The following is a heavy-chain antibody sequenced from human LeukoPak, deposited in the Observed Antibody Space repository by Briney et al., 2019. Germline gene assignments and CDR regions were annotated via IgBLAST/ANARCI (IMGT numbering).Heavy chain of an antibody. Sequence: GGTLRLSCAASGFTFRSSEMNWVRQAPGKGLEWVSYISDGGKTKYYADSVKGRFTISRDNSKNTLYLQMNSLRAEDTAVYYCARDTRGLYYYDSSDGVSPYYMDVWGKGTTVTVSS. CDR2: ISDGGKTK. J-gene: IGHJ6*03. D-gene: IGHD3-22*01. CDR1: GFTFRSSE. CDR3: ARDTRGLYYYDSSDGVSPYYMDV. V-gene: IGHV3-48*03.